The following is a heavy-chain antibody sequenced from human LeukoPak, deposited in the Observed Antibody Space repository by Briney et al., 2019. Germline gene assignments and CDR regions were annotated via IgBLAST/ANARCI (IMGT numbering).Heavy chain of an antibody. Sequence: ASVKVSCKASGYTFTGYYMHWVRQAPGQGLEWMGWINPNSGGTNYAQKFQGRVTMTRDTPISTAYMELSRLRSDDTAVYYCAVVVVAASYYFDYWGQGTLVTVSS. D-gene: IGHD2-15*01. CDR3: AVVVVAASYYFDY. J-gene: IGHJ4*02. V-gene: IGHV1-2*02. CDR2: INPNSGGT. CDR1: GYTFTGYY.